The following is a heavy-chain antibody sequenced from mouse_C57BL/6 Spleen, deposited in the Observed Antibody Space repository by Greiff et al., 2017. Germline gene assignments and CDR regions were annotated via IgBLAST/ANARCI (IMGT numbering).Heavy chain of an antibody. J-gene: IGHJ2*01. Sequence: LQESGAELARPGASVKLSCKASGYTFTSYGISWVKQRTGQGLEWIGEIYPRSGNTYYNEKFKGKATLTADKSSSTAYMELRSLTSEDSAVYFCARSGYYGSSPDYWGQGTTLTVSS. D-gene: IGHD1-1*01. CDR3: ARSGYYGSSPDY. CDR2: IYPRSGNT. CDR1: GYTFTSYG. V-gene: IGHV1-81*01.